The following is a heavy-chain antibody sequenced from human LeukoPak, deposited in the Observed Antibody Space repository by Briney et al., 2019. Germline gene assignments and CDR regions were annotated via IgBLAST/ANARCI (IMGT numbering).Heavy chain of an antibody. CDR2: ISGSGGST. CDR3: AKKASDWLSPYYYYYYMDV. Sequence: GGSLRLSCAASGFTFSSYGMSWVRQAPGKGLEWVSAISGSGGSTYYADSVKGRFTISRDNSKNTLYLQMNSLRAEDTAVYYCAKKASDWLSPYYYYYYMDVWGKGPRSPSP. J-gene: IGHJ6*03. V-gene: IGHV3-23*01. D-gene: IGHD3-9*01. CDR1: GFTFSSYG.